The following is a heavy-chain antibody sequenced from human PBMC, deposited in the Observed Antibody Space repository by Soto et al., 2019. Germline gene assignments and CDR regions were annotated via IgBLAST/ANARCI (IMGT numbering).Heavy chain of an antibody. CDR2: INHSGST. Sequence: QVQLQQWGAGLLKPSETLSLTCAVYGGSFSGYYWRWIRQPPGKGLEWIGEINHSGSTNYNPSLKSRVTISVDTSKNQVPLKLSSVTAADTAVYYCARKPGLRYFDWSYGMDVLGQGTTVTVSS. CDR1: GGSFSGYY. V-gene: IGHV4-34*01. CDR3: ARKPGLRYFDWSYGMDV. J-gene: IGHJ6*02. D-gene: IGHD3-9*01.